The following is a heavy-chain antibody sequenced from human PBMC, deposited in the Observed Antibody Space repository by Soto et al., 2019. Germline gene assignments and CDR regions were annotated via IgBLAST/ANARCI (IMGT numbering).Heavy chain of an antibody. CDR1: GYTFTSYD. CDR3: ATNYDILTGYLNP. Sequence: ASVKVSCKASGYTFTSYDINWVRQATGQGLEWMGWMNPNSGNTGYAQKFQGRVTMTRNTSISTAYMELSSLRSEDTAVYYCATNYDILTGYLNPWGQGTLVTVSS. D-gene: IGHD3-9*01. CDR2: MNPNSGNT. V-gene: IGHV1-8*01. J-gene: IGHJ5*02.